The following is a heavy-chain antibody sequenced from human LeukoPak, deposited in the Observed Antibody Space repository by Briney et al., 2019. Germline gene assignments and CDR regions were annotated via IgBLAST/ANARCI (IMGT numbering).Heavy chain of an antibody. J-gene: IGHJ4*02. Sequence: GGSLRLSCAASGFTFSIYAMSWVRQAPGKGLEWVSAISGSGGSTYYADSVKGRFTISRDNSKNTLYLQMNSLRAEDTAVYYCAKDRHYIVVVVAAIFDYWGQGTLVTVSS. CDR2: ISGSGGST. CDR3: AKDRHYIVVVVAAIFDY. CDR1: GFTFSIYA. D-gene: IGHD2-15*01. V-gene: IGHV3-23*01.